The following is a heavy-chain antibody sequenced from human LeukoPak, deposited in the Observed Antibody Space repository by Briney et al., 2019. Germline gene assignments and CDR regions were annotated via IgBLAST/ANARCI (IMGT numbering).Heavy chain of an antibody. Sequence: SETLSLTCTVSGGSLSSSNYYWGWVRQPPGKGLEWIGSIYYSGSTYYNPSLKSRVTLSVDTSKNQFSLKLSSVPAADTAVYYCARHSSSTSCYFLPWGQGTLVTVSS. J-gene: IGHJ5*02. CDR2: IYYSGST. V-gene: IGHV4-39*01. CDR3: ARHSSSTSCYFLP. CDR1: GGSLSSSNYY. D-gene: IGHD2-2*01.